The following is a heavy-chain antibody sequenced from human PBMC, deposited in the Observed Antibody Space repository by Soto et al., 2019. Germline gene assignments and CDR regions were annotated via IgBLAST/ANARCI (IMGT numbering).Heavy chain of an antibody. Sequence: QVELVESGGGVVQPGRSLRLSCAASGFAFSAYGXHWVRQAPGKGLEWVALITNAGGETYYLDSVKGRFVISRDDSRHTLHLQMNSLRAEDTAVYYCAKDLMVNDHYHQYGMDVRGQGTTVSVSS. CDR1: GFAFSAYG. CDR2: ITNAGGET. D-gene: IGHD3-10*01. J-gene: IGHJ6*02. V-gene: IGHV3-30*18. CDR3: AKDLMVNDHYHQYGMDV.